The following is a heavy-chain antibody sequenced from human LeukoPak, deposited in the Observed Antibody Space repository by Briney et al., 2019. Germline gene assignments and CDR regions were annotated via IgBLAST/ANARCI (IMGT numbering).Heavy chain of an antibody. J-gene: IGHJ4*02. CDR3: ARQWLVSPLFDY. CDR1: GGSFSGYY. V-gene: IGHV4-34*01. D-gene: IGHD6-19*01. CDR2: INHSGST. Sequence: SETLSLTCAVYGGSFSGYYWSWNRQPPGKGLEWIGEINHSGSTNYNPSLRSRVTVSVHTSKNQLSLKLSSVTAADTAVYYCARQWLVSPLFDYWGQGTLVTVSS.